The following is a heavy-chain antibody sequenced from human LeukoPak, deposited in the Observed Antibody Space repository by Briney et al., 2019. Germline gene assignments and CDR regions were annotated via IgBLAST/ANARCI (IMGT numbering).Heavy chain of an antibody. CDR1: GGSISSYY. J-gene: IGHJ4*02. V-gene: IGHV4-59*08. D-gene: IGHD7-27*01. CDR2: IYYSGST. CDR3: ARHGTLGSITYPLDY. Sequence: PSETLSLTCTVSGGSISSYYWSWIRQAPGKGLEWIGNIYYSGSTNYNPSLKSRVTISVDTSKNQFSLKLSSVTAADTAVYYCARHGTLGSITYPLDYWGQGTLVTVST.